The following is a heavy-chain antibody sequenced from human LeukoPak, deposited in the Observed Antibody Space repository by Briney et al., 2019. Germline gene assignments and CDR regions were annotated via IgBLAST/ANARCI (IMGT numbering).Heavy chain of an antibody. J-gene: IGHJ4*02. CDR2: IRYDGSNK. D-gene: IGHD6-19*01. V-gene: IGHV3-30*02. CDR1: GFTFSSYG. CDR3: AFPGGSGWSFDY. Sequence: SGGSLRLSCAASGFTFSSYGMHWVRQAPGKGLEWVAFIRYDGSNKYYADSVKGRFTISRDNSKNTLYLQMKSLRAEGTAVYYCAFPGGSGWSFDYWGQGTLVTVSS.